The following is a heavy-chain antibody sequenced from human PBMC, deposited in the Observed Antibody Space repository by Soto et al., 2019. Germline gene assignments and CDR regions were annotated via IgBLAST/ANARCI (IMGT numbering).Heavy chain of an antibody. Sequence: QLVESGGGVVQPGGSLRLSCAASGFPFSNYDMQWVRQAPGKGLEWVAVISYDGTRKFYVGSVMGRFTISRDISKNTLYLQMNSLRPEDTAMYYCTRGIKGGLDPWGQGTLVTVSS. CDR3: TRGIKGGLDP. CDR1: GFPFSNYD. J-gene: IGHJ5*02. V-gene: IGHV3-30*03. CDR2: ISYDGTRK.